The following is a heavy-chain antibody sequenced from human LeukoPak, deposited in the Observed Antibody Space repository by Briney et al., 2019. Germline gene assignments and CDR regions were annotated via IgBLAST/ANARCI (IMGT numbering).Heavy chain of an antibody. D-gene: IGHD5-18*01. CDR3: ARQGRRGYSYGLDY. CDR1: GGSISSYY. V-gene: IGHV4-59*08. Sequence: SSATLSLTCTVSGGSISSYYWSWIRQPPGKGLEWIGYIYYSGSTNYNPSLKSRVTISVDTSKNQFSLKLSSVTAADTAVYYCARQGRRGYSYGLDYWGQGTLVTVYS. CDR2: IYYSGST. J-gene: IGHJ4*02.